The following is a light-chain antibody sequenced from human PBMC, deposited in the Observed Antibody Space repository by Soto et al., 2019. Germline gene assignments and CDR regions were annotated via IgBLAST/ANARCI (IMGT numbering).Light chain of an antibody. V-gene: IGKV3-11*01. CDR3: QQRSIWPPT. CDR2: DAS. CDR1: QSVTSY. J-gene: IGKJ1*01. Sequence: EIVLTQSPATLSLSPGERATLSCRPSQSVTSYLAWYQQKPGQAPRLLIYDASNRATGIPARFSGSGSGTDFTLTISSLEPEDFAVYYCQQRSIWPPTFGQGTKVEIK.